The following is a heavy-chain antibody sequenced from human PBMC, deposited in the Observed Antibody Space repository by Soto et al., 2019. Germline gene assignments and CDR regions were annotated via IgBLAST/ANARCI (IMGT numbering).Heavy chain of an antibody. CDR3: ASLGATTADDY. Sequence: ESGGGVVQPGRSLRLSCAASGFTFSSYGMHWVRQAPGKGLEWVAVIWYDGSNKYYADSVKGRFTISRDNSKNTLYLQMNSLRAEDTAVYYCASLGATTADDYWGQGTLVTVSS. J-gene: IGHJ4*02. V-gene: IGHV3-33*01. CDR1: GFTFSSYG. CDR2: IWYDGSNK. D-gene: IGHD1-26*01.